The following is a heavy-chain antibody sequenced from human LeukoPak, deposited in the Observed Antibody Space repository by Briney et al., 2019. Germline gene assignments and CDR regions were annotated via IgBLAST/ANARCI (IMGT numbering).Heavy chain of an antibody. V-gene: IGHV3-7*01. CDR2: IKQDGSEK. D-gene: IGHD3-3*01. CDR3: ARDRKYDFWSGYQPPYYMDV. J-gene: IGHJ6*03. CDR1: GFTFSSYW. Sequence: GGSLRLSCAASGFTFSSYWMSWVRQAPGKGLEWVANIKQDGSEKYYVDSVKGRFTISRDNAKNSLYLQMNSLRAEDTAVYYCARDRKYDFWSGYQPPYYMDVWGKGTTVTVSS.